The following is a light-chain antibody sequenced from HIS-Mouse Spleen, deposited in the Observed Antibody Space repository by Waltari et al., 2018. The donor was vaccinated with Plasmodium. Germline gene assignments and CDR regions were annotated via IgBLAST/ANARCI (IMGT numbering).Light chain of an antibody. CDR2: GAS. CDR3: QQYNNWSFT. J-gene: IGKJ3*01. Sequence: EIVLTQSPGTLSLSPGERATLSCRASQRVSSSYLAWYQQKPGQAPRLLIYGASTRATGIPARFSGSGSGTEFTLTISSLQSEDFAVYYCQQYNNWSFTFGPGTKVDIK. CDR1: QRVSSSY. V-gene: IGKV3-15*01.